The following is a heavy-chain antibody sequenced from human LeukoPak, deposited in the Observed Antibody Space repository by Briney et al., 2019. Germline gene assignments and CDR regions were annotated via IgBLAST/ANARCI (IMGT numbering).Heavy chain of an antibody. D-gene: IGHD3-10*01. J-gene: IGHJ4*02. CDR1: GYTFTSYG. CDR2: ISAYNGNT. V-gene: IGHV1-18*01. CDR3: ARAEVLLWFGELSLFDY. Sequence: ASVKVSCKASGYTFTSYGISWVRQAPGQGLEWMGWISAYNGNTNYAQKLQGRVTMTTDTSTSTAYMELRSLRPDDTAVYYCARAEVLLWFGELSLFDYWGQGTLVTVSS.